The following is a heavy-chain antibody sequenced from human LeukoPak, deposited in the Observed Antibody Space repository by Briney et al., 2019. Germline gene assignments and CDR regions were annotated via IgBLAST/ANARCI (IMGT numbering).Heavy chain of an antibody. V-gene: IGHV3-23*01. D-gene: IGHD3-10*01. CDR1: GYTFNSYA. Sequence: GVSQRLSCAASGYTFNSYAMSWVRQAPGKGLEWVSAISGSGGSTYYADSVKGRFTISRDNSKNTLYLQMNSLRAEDTALYYCAKEPASGSCFDYWGQGTLVTVSS. CDR3: AKEPASGSCFDY. J-gene: IGHJ4*02. CDR2: ISGSGGST.